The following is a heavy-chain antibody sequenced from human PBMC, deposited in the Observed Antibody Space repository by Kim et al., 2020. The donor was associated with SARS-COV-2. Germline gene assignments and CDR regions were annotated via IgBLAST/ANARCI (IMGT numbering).Heavy chain of an antibody. D-gene: IGHD3-10*01. J-gene: IGHJ4*02. Sequence: GRFTISRDNSTNTLYLQMNSLRAEDTAVYYCAKWGSGSYYLGMRDDYFDYWGQGTLVTVSS. V-gene: IGHV3-23*01. CDR3: AKWGSGSYYLGMRDDYFDY.